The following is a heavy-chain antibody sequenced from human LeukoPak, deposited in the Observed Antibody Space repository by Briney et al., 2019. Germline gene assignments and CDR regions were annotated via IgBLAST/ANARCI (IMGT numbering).Heavy chain of an antibody. CDR2: ISAYNGNT. Sequence: ASVKLSCKTSGYTFTNYDITWVRQAPGQGLEWMGWISAYNGNTNYAQKLQGRLTMTTDTSTTTAYMELRNLRSDDTAVFYCARSPPTYYYDSNDCQYEDYWGQGTLVTVSS. D-gene: IGHD3-22*01. CDR3: ARSPPTYYYDSNDCQYEDY. J-gene: IGHJ4*02. CDR1: GYTFTNYD. V-gene: IGHV1-18*01.